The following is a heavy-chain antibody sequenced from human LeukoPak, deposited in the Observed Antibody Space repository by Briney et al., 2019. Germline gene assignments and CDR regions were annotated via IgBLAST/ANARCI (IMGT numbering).Heavy chain of an antibody. CDR1: GGSISSGGYY. Sequence: PSETLSLTCTVSGGSISSGGYYWSWIRQHPGKGLEWIGYIYYSGSTYYNPSLKSRVTISVDTSKNQFSLKLSSVTAADTAVYYCARDVNSSGYYLHDAFDIWGQGTMVTVSS. V-gene: IGHV4-31*03. CDR2: IYYSGST. CDR3: ARDVNSSGYYLHDAFDI. J-gene: IGHJ3*02. D-gene: IGHD3-22*01.